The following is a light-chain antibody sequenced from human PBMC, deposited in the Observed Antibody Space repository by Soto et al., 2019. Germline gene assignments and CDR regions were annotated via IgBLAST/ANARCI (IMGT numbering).Light chain of an antibody. V-gene: IGKV3-20*01. CDR2: GAS. CDR3: QQYGSSPYT. CDR1: QSVSSSY. J-gene: IGKJ2*01. Sequence: EIELTQSPGTLSLSPGERATLSCRASQSVSSSYFAWYQQKPGQAPRLLIYGASSRATGIPDRFSGSGSGTDFTLIISRLEPEDFAVYYCQQYGSSPYTFGQGTKLEIK.